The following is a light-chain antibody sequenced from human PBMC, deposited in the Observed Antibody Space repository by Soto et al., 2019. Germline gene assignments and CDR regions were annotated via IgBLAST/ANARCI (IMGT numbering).Light chain of an antibody. V-gene: IGLV2-23*02. CDR1: SSDVGSYNL. CDR2: EVS. J-gene: IGLJ1*01. Sequence: QSALAQPASVSWSPGQWITISCSGTSSDVGSYNLVSWYQQHPGKAPKLMIYEVSKRPSGVSNRFSGSKSGNTASLKISGFQAEDEADYYCCSYAGSSTGYVFGTGTKVTV. CDR3: CSYAGSSTGYV.